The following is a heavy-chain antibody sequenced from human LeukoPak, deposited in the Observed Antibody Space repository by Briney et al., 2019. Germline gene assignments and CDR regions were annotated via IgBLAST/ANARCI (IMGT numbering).Heavy chain of an antibody. CDR3: ARAVGGAVAGRIYYMDV. J-gene: IGHJ6*03. Sequence: SETLSLTCGVSGMSLSDYYWTWIRQSPGKGLEWIGEVSHDGDTNYNPSLKSRVSISVDTSNDQFSLKLSSVTAADTGVYYCARAVGGAVAGRIYYMDVWGKGTTVTVSS. CDR2: VSHDGDT. V-gene: IGHV4-34*01. CDR1: GMSLSDYY. D-gene: IGHD6-19*01.